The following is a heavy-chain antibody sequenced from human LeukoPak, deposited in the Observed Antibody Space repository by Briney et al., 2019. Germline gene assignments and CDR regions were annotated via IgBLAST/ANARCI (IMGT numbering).Heavy chain of an antibody. Sequence: SETLSLTCTVSGGSISSSSYYWGWIRQPPGKGLEWIGSIYYSGSTYYNPSLKSRVTISVDTSKNQFSLKLSSVTAADTAVYYCARSYGDYHYYYYMDVWGKGTTVTVSS. J-gene: IGHJ6*03. D-gene: IGHD4-17*01. CDR1: GGSISSSSYY. CDR2: IYYSGST. V-gene: IGHV4-39*01. CDR3: ARSYGDYHYYYYMDV.